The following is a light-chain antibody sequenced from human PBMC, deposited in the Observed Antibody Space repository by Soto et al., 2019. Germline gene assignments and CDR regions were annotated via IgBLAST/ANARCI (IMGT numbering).Light chain of an antibody. CDR2: GAS. CDR3: QQSYGPPYT. CDR1: QTISNN. V-gene: IGKV1-39*01. J-gene: IGKJ2*01. Sequence: EMTQSPSSLSASVGAKVTIACRASQTISNNLNWYQVKPGKAPKLLIYGASNLQGGVPSTFSGRRSGADFALTISSLQPQYSATYFCQQSYGPPYTFGLGTKLEI.